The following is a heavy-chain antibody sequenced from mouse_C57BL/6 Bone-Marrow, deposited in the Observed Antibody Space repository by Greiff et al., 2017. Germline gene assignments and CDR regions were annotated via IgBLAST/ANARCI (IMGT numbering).Heavy chain of an antibody. Sequence: QVHVKQSGAELVRPGTSVKVSCKASGYAFTNYLIEWVKQRPGQGLEWIGVINPGSGGTNYNEKFKGKATLTADKSSSTAYMQLSSLTSEDSAVXFCARSGYQGAMDYWGQGTSVTVSS. J-gene: IGHJ4*01. CDR1: GYAFTNYL. V-gene: IGHV1-54*01. CDR2: INPGSGGT. D-gene: IGHD3-2*02. CDR3: ARSGYQGAMDY.